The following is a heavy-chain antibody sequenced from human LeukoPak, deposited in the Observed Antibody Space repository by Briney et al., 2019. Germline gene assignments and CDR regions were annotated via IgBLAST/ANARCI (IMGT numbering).Heavy chain of an antibody. J-gene: IGHJ4*02. D-gene: IGHD3-10*01. Sequence: SETLSLTCTVSGGSISSYYWSWIRQPPGKGLEWIGYIYYSGSTNYNPSLKSRVTISVDTSKNQSSLKLSSVTAADTAVYYCARGTKKFGYFDYWGQGTLVTVSS. CDR1: GGSISSYY. CDR3: ARGTKKFGYFDY. V-gene: IGHV4-59*01. CDR2: IYYSGST.